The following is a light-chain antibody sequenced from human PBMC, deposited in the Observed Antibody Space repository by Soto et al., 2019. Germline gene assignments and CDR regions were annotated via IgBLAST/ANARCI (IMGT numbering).Light chain of an antibody. Sequence: EIVLTQSPGTLSLSPGERATLSCGATQTVSGNYLAWYQQKPGQAPRLLIYGASSRATGIPDRFSGSESGTDFTLTISRLEPEDFAVYYCQQYGSSPRVTFGQGTRLEIK. V-gene: IGKV3-20*01. CDR1: QTVSGNY. CDR2: GAS. J-gene: IGKJ5*01. CDR3: QQYGSSPRVT.